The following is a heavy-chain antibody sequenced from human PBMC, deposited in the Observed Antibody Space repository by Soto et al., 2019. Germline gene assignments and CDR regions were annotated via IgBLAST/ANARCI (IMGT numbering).Heavy chain of an antibody. V-gene: IGHV1-8*01. CDR2: MNPNSGNT. CDR1: GYTFTSYD. J-gene: IGHJ6*02. D-gene: IGHD3-10*01. Sequence: ASVKDSCKASGYTFTSYDINWVRQATGQGLEWMGWMNPNSGNTGYAQKFQGRVTMTRNTSISTAYMELSSLRAEDTAVYYCAFGEESRYYYYGMDVWGQGTTVTVSS. CDR3: AFGEESRYYYYGMDV.